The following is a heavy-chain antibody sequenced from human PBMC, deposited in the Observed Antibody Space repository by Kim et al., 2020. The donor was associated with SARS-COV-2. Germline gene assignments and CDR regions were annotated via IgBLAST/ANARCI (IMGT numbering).Heavy chain of an antibody. CDR2: SGSDGST. CDR1: GFTFTSYA. CDR3: AKRGCGSASCRFYFDS. V-gene: IGHV3-23*01. D-gene: IGHD2-2*01. Sequence: GGSLRLSCAASGFTFTSYAMSWVRQAPGKGLEWVSSSGSDGSTYYADSVKGRFTISKDNSKNTLYLQINSLRAEDTAVYYCAKRGCGSASCRFYFDSWGQGTLVTVSS. J-gene: IGHJ4*02.